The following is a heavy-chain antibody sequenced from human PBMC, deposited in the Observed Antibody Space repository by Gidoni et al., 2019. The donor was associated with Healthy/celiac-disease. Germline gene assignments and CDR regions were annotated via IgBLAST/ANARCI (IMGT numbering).Heavy chain of an antibody. Sequence: SAISGSGGSTYYADSVKGRFTISRDNSKTTLYLQMNSLRAEDTAVYYCAKDEYSYGFAGWFDPWGQGTLVTVSS. CDR3: AKDEYSYGFAGWFDP. D-gene: IGHD5-18*01. J-gene: IGHJ5*02. V-gene: IGHV3-23*01. CDR2: ISGSGGST.